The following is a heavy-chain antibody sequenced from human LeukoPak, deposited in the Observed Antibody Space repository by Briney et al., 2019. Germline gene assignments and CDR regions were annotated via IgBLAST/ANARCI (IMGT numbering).Heavy chain of an antibody. CDR3: AKDLAVVPAAINGY. CDR2: ISGSGGST. Sequence: QSGGSLRLSCAASGFTFSDYYMSWVRQAPGKGLEWVSAISGSGGSTYYADSVKGRFTISRDNSKNTLYLQMNSLRAEDTAVYYCAKDLAVVPAAINGYWGQGTLVTVSS. V-gene: IGHV3-23*01. J-gene: IGHJ4*02. D-gene: IGHD2-2*02. CDR1: GFTFSDYY.